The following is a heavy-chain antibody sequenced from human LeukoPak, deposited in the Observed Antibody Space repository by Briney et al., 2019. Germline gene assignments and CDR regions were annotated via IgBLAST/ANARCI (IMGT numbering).Heavy chain of an antibody. D-gene: IGHD3-10*01. V-gene: IGHV3-66*01. Sequence: GGSLRLSCAASGFTVSNNDMSWVRQAPGKGLEWVSVIYSGGSTYYADSVKGRFTISRDNSKNTLYLQMNSLRAEDTAVYYCAREYGGPVSFFDYGGQGPRVPVPS. CDR2: IYSGGST. CDR3: AREYGGPVSFFDY. J-gene: IGHJ4*02. CDR1: GFTVSNND.